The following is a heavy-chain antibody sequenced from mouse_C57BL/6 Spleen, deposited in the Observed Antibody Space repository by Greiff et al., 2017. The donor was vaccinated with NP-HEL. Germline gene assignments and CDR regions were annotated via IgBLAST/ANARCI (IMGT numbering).Heavy chain of an antibody. V-gene: IGHV1-64*01. CDR1: GYTFTSYW. D-gene: IGHD1-1*01. J-gene: IGHJ4*01. CDR2: IHPNSGST. Sequence: QVQLQQPGAELVKPGASVKLSCKASGYTFTSYWMHWVKQRPGQGLEWIGMIHPNSGSTNYNEKFKGKATLTADKSSSTAYMQLSSLTSEDSAVYFCARTTTGAGYAMDYWGQGTSVTVSS. CDR3: ARTTTGAGYAMDY.